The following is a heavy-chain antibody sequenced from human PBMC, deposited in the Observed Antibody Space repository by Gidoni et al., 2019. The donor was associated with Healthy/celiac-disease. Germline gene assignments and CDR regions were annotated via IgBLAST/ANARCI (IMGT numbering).Heavy chain of an antibody. CDR3: AKESSGDYGAYYYYGMDV. J-gene: IGHJ6*02. CDR1: GFTFDDYA. Sequence: EVQLVESGGGLVQPGRSLRLSCAASGFTFDDYAMHWVRQAPGKGLEWVSGISWNSGSIGYADSVKGRFTISRDNAKNSLYLQMNSLRAEDTALYYCAKESSGDYGAYYYYGMDVWGQGTTVTVSS. CDR2: ISWNSGSI. D-gene: IGHD4-17*01. V-gene: IGHV3-9*01.